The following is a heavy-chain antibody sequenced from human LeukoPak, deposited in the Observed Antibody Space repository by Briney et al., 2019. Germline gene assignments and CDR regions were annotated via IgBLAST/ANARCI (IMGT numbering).Heavy chain of an antibody. J-gene: IGHJ4*02. D-gene: IGHD3-22*01. CDR1: GYTFTYRY. V-gene: IGHV1-18*04. CDR3: ARVSDYDSSGYYYPRYYFDY. Sequence: ASVKVSCKASGYTFTYRYLHWVRQAPGQGLEWMGWISAYNGNTNYAQKLQGRVTMTTDTSTSTAYMELRSLRSDDTAVYYCARVSDYDSSGYYYPRYYFDYWGQGTLVTVSS. CDR2: ISAYNGNT.